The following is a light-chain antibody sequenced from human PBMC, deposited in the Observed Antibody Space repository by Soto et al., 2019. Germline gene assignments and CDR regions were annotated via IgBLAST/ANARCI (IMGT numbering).Light chain of an antibody. J-gene: IGKJ5*01. CDR1: HSVSSN. Sequence: EIVLTQSPATLSVSPGERATLSCRASHSVSSNLAWYQQRPGQAPRLLISGASTRATGIPARFSGSGSGTDFTLTISSLEPEDFAVYYCQQRNDWRRGTFGQGTRLEI. CDR2: GAS. CDR3: QQRNDWRRGT. V-gene: IGKV3-15*01.